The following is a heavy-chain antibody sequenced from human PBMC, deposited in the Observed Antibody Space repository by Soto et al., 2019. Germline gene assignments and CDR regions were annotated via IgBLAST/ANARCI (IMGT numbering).Heavy chain of an antibody. Sequence: SETLSLTCTVSGGSVSRGTDYWSRIRQTPGKGLEWIGYIFYSGSTHNNPSLRSRVTISLDTSRNHFSLKLTSLTAADTAVYYCARKYEYSSGWYAPFDYWGQGTLVTAPQ. CDR2: IFYSGST. V-gene: IGHV4-61*03. D-gene: IGHD6-19*01. CDR1: GGSVSRGTDY. CDR3: ARKYEYSSGWYAPFDY. J-gene: IGHJ4*02.